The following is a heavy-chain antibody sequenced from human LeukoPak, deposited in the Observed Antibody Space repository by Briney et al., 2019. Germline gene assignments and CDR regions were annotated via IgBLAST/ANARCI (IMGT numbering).Heavy chain of an antibody. J-gene: IGHJ3*02. CDR2: IIPIFGTA. CDR1: GGAFSSYA. V-gene: IGHV1-69*13. CDR3: ARGPLAMIVVVFDI. Sequence: GASVKVSCKASGGAFSSYAISWVRQAPGQGLEWMGGIIPIFGTANYAQKFQGRVTITADESTSTAYMELSSLRSEDTAVYYCARGPLAMIVVVFDIWGQGTMVTVSS. D-gene: IGHD3-22*01.